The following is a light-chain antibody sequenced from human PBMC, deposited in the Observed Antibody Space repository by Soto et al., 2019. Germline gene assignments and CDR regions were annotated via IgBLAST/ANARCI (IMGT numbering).Light chain of an antibody. CDR2: DAS. CDR1: HSVSNW. CDR3: QQSFSAPSALT. J-gene: IGKJ4*01. Sequence: DIQMTQSPSTLSASVGDRVTITCRASHSVSNWLAWYQQKRGKAPELLIYDASSLESGVPSRFSGSGSGTDFTLTISSLQPEDSAIYYCQQSFSAPSALTFGGGTKVDIK. V-gene: IGKV1-5*01.